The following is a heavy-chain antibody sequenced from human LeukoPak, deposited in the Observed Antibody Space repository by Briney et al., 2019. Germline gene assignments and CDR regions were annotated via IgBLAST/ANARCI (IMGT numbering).Heavy chain of an antibody. CDR3: AKSPSWLSDY. V-gene: IGHV3-30*18. J-gene: IGHJ4*02. CDR1: GFTFSRNA. CDR2: ISDDGSDK. Sequence: GGSLRLSCAASGFTFSRNALNWVRQAPGKGLEWVAVISDDGSDKYYADSVRGRFTISRDNSKNTLYLQMNSLRAEDTAVYYCAKSPSWLSDYWGQGTLVTVSS. D-gene: IGHD3-22*01.